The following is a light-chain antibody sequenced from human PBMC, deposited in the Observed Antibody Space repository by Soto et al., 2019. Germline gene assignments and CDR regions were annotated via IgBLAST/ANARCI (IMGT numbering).Light chain of an antibody. Sequence: IQLTQSPSSPSASVGDRVTITCRASQGISSYLAWCQQKPGKAPKLLIYAASTLQSGVPSRFSGSGSGTDFTLTISSLQPEDFATYYCQQHNSYPLTFGGGTKV. J-gene: IGKJ4*01. CDR3: QQHNSYPLT. CDR2: AAS. CDR1: QGISSY. V-gene: IGKV1-9*01.